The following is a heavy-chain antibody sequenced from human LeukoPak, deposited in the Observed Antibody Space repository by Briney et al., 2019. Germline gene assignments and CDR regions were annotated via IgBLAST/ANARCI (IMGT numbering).Heavy chain of an antibody. CDR2: FSTRSSTI. CDR1: GFTFSYYS. J-gene: IGHJ4*02. V-gene: IGHV3-48*02. Sequence: PGGSLRLSCAASGFTFSYYSMNWVRKAPGKGLVWVSYFSTRSSTISYADSVKGRFAISRDNAKNSLYLQMNSLRDEDTAVYYCARDQDYGFDYWGQGTLVIVSS. D-gene: IGHD4-17*01. CDR3: ARDQDYGFDY.